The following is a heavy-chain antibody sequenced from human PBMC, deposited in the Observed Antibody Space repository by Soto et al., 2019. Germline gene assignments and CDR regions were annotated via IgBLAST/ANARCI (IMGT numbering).Heavy chain of an antibody. J-gene: IGHJ4*02. D-gene: IGHD2-15*01. CDR1: GFTFSSYG. CDR2: ISYDGSNK. CDR3: AKGGRYCSGGSCYWFSY. V-gene: IGHV3-30*18. Sequence: ESGGGVVQPGRSLRLSCAASGFTFSSYGMHWVRQAPGKGLEWVAVISYDGSNKYYADSVKGRFTISRDNSKNTLYLQMNSLRAEDTAVYYCAKGGRYCSGGSCYWFSYWGQGTLVTVSS.